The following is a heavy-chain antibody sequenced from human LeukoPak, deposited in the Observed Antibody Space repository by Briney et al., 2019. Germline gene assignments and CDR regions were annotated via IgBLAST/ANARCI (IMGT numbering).Heavy chain of an antibody. CDR2: ISSSSSYI. CDR3: ARDGSGFWSGFCNY. CDR1: GFTFSSYS. Sequence: GGSLRLSCAASGFTFSSYSMNWVRQAPGKGLEWVSSISSSSSYIYYADSVKGRFTISRDNAKNSLYLQMNSLRAEDTAVYYCARDGSGFWSGFCNYWGQGTLVTVSS. D-gene: IGHD3-3*01. J-gene: IGHJ4*02. V-gene: IGHV3-21*01.